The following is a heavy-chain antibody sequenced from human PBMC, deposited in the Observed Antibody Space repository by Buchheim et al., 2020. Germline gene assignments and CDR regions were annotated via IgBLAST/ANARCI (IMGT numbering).Heavy chain of an antibody. V-gene: IGHV3-48*03. CDR2: ISSTVTTM. Sequence: EVQLVESGGGLVQPGGSLRLSCTASGFTFSNYEMSWVRQAPGKGLEWVSYISSTVTTMYYANSVKGRFTISRDNAKTSLYLQMNSLRDEDTAVYYCARMATFDYWGQGTL. D-gene: IGHD5-24*01. CDR3: ARMATFDY. J-gene: IGHJ4*02. CDR1: GFTFSNYE.